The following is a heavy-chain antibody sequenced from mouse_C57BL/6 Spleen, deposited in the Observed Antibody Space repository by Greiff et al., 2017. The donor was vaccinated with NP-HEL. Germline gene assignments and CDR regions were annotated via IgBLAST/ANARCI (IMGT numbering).Heavy chain of an antibody. V-gene: IGHV1-4*01. D-gene: IGHD3-3*01. CDR2: INPSSGYT. J-gene: IGHJ1*03. CDR3: ARSPGTDWYFDV. Sequence: VQLQQSGAELARPGASVKMSCKASGYTFTSYTMHWVKQRPGQGLEWIGYINPSSGYTKYNQKFKDKATLTADKSSSTAYMQLSSLTSEDSAVDYCARSPGTDWYFDVWGTGTTVTVSS. CDR1: GYTFTSYT.